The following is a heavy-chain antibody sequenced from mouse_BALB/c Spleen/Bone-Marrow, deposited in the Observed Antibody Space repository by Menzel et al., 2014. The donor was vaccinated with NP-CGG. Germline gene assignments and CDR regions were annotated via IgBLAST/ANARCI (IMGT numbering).Heavy chain of an antibody. J-gene: IGHJ3*01. CDR3: TNLGTY. Sequence: QVQLQQSGAELVKPGASVNMSCKASGYTFTSYWMHWVKQRPGQGLEWIGAIDPSDNYTHYNQEYKGKATLTVDASSSTAYMQLSSLTSEDSAVYYCTNLGTYWGQGTLVTVSA. V-gene: IGHV1S127*01. CDR1: GYTFTSYW. D-gene: IGHD2-14*01. CDR2: IDPSDNYT.